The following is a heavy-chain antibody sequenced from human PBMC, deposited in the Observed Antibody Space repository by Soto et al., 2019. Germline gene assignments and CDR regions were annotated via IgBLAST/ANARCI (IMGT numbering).Heavy chain of an antibody. CDR2: IYATGTT. CDR3: VRDGTKTLRDWFDP. Sequence: SETLSLTCTVSGASISGFFWSWIRKSAGKGLEWIGRIYATGTTDYNPSLKSRVIMSVDTSKKQFSLKLRSVTAADTAVYYCVRDGTKTLRDWFDPWGQGISVTVSS. V-gene: IGHV4-4*07. CDR1: GASISGFF. D-gene: IGHD1-1*01. J-gene: IGHJ5*02.